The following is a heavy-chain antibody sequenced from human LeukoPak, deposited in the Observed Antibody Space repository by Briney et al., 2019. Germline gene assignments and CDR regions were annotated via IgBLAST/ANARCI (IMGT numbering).Heavy chain of an antibody. CDR1: GYTFTGYY. Sequence: SVKVSFKASGYTFTGYYMHWVRQAPGQGREWVGWINPNSGGTNYAQKFQGRVTMTRDTSISTAYMELSRLRSDDTAVYYCATVDYYDSSGYTFDYWGQGTLVTVSS. CDR3: ATVDYYDSSGYTFDY. J-gene: IGHJ4*02. CDR2: INPNSGGT. D-gene: IGHD3-22*01. V-gene: IGHV1-2*02.